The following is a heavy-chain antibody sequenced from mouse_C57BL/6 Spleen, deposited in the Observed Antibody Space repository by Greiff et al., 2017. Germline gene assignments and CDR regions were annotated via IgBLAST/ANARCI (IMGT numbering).Heavy chain of an antibody. CDR1: GFSFNTYA. V-gene: IGHV10-1*01. Sequence: DVKLVESGGGLVQPKGSLKLSCAASGFSFNTYAMNWVRQAPGKGLEWVARIRSKSNNYATYYADSVKDRFTISRDDSESMLYLQMNNLKTEDTAMYYCVRPLYGNYYAMDYWGQGTSVTVSS. D-gene: IGHD2-1*01. CDR2: IRSKSNNYAT. CDR3: VRPLYGNYYAMDY. J-gene: IGHJ4*01.